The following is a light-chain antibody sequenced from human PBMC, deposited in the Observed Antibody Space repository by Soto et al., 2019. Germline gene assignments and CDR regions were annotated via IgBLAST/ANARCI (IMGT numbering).Light chain of an antibody. V-gene: IGKV3-20*01. CDR1: QSISTK. CDR3: QQYGSSRT. Sequence: IVMTQSPATLSVSPGERATLSCRASQSISTKLAWYQQKPGQAPRLLIYGASNRATGIPDRFSGSGSGTDFTLTISRLEPEDFAVYYCQQYGSSRTFGQGTKVDIK. CDR2: GAS. J-gene: IGKJ1*01.